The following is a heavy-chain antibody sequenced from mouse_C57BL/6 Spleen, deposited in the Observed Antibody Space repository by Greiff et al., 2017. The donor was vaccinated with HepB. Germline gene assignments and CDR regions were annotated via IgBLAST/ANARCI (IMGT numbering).Heavy chain of an antibody. D-gene: IGHD2-5*01. CDR3: TRSYYSNSLYAMDY. J-gene: IGHJ4*01. CDR1: GYTFTDYE. Sequence: QVQLQQSGAELVRPGASVTLSCKASGYTFTDYEMHWVKQTPVHGLEWIGAIDPETGGTAYNQKFKGKAILTADKSSSTAYMELRSLTSEDSAVYYCTRSYYSNSLYAMDYWGQGTSVTVSS. V-gene: IGHV1-15*01. CDR2: IDPETGGT.